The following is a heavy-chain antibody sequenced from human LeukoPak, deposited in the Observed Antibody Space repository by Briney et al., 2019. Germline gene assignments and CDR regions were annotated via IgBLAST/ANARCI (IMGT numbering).Heavy chain of an antibody. J-gene: IGHJ4*02. D-gene: IGHD1-1*01. V-gene: IGHV4-39*01. Sequence: SETLSLTCTVSGGSISNNNYYWAWIRQPPGKGLECIGSIYYSGSPYYNPSLKSRVTISVDTSKNQFSLGLSSVTAADTAVYYRATWRTAKTGFDYWGQGTLVTVSS. CDR1: GGSISNNNYY. CDR3: ATWRTAKTGFDY. CDR2: IYYSGSP.